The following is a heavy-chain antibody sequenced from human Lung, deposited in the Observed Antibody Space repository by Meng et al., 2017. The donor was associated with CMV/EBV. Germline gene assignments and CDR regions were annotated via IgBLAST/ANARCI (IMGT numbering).Heavy chain of an antibody. D-gene: IGHD1-1*01. J-gene: IGHJ1*01. CDR1: GYPFTSYG. CDR2: ISPYSGNT. Sequence: QVQLVQSGPEVKKPGASVKVSCKTSGYPFTSYGISWVRQAPGQGLEWMGRISPYSGNTKYAQNLQGRVTLTTDTSTDTAYMELGSLIFDDTAVYYCARDPRYSDNWFRAGDFQQWDQGTLVTVSS. V-gene: IGHV1-18*01. CDR3: ARDPRYSDNWFRAGDFQQ.